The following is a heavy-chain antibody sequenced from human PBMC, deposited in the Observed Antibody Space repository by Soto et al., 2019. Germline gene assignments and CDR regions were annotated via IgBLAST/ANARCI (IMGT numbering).Heavy chain of an antibody. CDR3: ARPLEQHQLGFGMDV. D-gene: IGHD6-13*01. V-gene: IGHV3-33*01. J-gene: IGHJ6*01. CDR2: IWYDGSKI. CDR1: GFTFSTYG. Sequence: PGVSLRLSCAASGFTFSTYGMHWVRQAPGKGLEWVAVIWYDGSKIYYADSVKGRFTISRDNSKSTLYLQMNSLRAEDTAVYYCARPLEQHQLGFGMDVWGQGSPVTVSS.